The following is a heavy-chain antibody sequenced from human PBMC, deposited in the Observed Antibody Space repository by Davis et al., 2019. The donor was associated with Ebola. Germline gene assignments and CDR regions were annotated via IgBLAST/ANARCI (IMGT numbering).Heavy chain of an antibody. Sequence: GESLKISCKGSEYSFTNYWIGWVRQLPGKGLEWMGIIYPGDSDTRYSPSFQGQVTISADKSISTAYLQWSSLKASDTAMYYCARGTDGYNPGGYFDSWGQGTLVTVSS. CDR3: ARGTDGYNPGGYFDS. CDR1: EYSFTNYW. CDR2: IYPGDSDT. D-gene: IGHD5-24*01. V-gene: IGHV5-51*01. J-gene: IGHJ4*02.